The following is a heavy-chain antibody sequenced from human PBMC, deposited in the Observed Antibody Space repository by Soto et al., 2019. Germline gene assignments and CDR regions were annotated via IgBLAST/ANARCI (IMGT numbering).Heavy chain of an antibody. CDR3: AKDSTYFDFWSGSYYYYYGMDV. V-gene: IGHV3-23*01. D-gene: IGHD3-3*01. CDR1: GFTFSSYA. CDR2: ISGSGGST. J-gene: IGHJ6*02. Sequence: EVQLLESGGGLVQPGGSLRLSCAASGFTFSSYAMSWVRQAPGKGLGWVSDISGSGGSTYYADSVKGRFTISRDNSKNTLYLQMNSLRAEDTAVYYCAKDSTYFDFWSGSYYYYYGMDVWGQGTTVTVSS.